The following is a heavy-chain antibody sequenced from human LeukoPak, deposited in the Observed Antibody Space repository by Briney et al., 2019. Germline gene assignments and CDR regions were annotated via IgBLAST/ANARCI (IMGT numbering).Heavy chain of an antibody. Sequence: GESLKISCKGSGYSFTTYWLGWVRQMPGKGLECLGVIYPGDSDTRYSPSFQGQVTISADKSINTAYLELSSLTFDDTAIYYCVRDPREPANDLDYWGRGTLVTVSS. CDR2: IYPGDSDT. CDR3: VRDPREPANDLDY. J-gene: IGHJ4*01. V-gene: IGHV5-51*01. CDR1: GYSFTTYW. D-gene: IGHD1-1*01.